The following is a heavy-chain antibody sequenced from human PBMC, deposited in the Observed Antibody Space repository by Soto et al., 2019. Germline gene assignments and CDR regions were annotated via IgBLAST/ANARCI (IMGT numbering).Heavy chain of an antibody. V-gene: IGHV3-73*01. CDR1: GFTFSASV. D-gene: IGHD1-1*01. Sequence: GASLSPSFQPFGFTFSASVMHWVRQASGKGLEWVGRIRSKANSYATAYAASVKGRFTISRDDSKNTAYLQMNSLKTEDTAVYYCTREGNWNDAYWGQGT. CDR3: TREGNWNDAY. CDR2: IRSKANSYAT. J-gene: IGHJ4*02.